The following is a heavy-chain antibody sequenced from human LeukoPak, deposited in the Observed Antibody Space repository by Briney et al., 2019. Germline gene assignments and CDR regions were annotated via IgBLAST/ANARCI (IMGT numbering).Heavy chain of an antibody. Sequence: GDSLRLYCAASGFTFTTYVMTWFRKAPPKGLQWVAGINSNGYEIYYAVSVRGRFTIYRDNSNKALYLQMDSLRAEDTAVYYCANWIGSSSRDYWGQGTLVTVSS. J-gene: IGHJ4*02. CDR2: INSNGYEI. CDR3: ANWIGSSSRDY. V-gene: IGHV3-23*01. D-gene: IGHD6-6*01. CDR1: GFTFTTYV.